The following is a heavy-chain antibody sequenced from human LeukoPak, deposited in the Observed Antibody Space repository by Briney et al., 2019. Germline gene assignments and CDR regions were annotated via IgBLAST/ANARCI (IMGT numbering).Heavy chain of an antibody. Sequence: PSETLSLTCAAYGGSFSGYYWSWIRQPPGKGLEWIGEINHSGSTNYNPSLKSRVTISVDTSKNQFSLKLSSVTAADTAVYYCARGYCSSTSCSTLHFDYWGQGTLVTVSS. J-gene: IGHJ4*02. CDR2: INHSGST. V-gene: IGHV4-34*01. D-gene: IGHD2-2*01. CDR1: GGSFSGYY. CDR3: ARGYCSSTSCSTLHFDY.